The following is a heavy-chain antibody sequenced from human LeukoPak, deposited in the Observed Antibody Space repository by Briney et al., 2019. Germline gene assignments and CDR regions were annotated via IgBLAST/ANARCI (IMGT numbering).Heavy chain of an antibody. CDR3: ARVPSGCSYWYFDL. J-gene: IGHJ2*01. Sequence: ASVKVSCKASGYTFTGYYMHWVRQAPGQGLEWMGWINPNSGGTNYAQKFQGRVTMTRDTSISTAYMELSRLRSDDTAVYYCARVPSGCSYWYFDLWGRGTLVTVSS. CDR1: GYTFTGYY. D-gene: IGHD3-22*01. CDR2: INPNSGGT. V-gene: IGHV1-2*02.